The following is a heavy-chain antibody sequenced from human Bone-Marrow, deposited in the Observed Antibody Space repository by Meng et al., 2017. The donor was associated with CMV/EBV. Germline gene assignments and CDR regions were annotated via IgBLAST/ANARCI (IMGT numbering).Heavy chain of an antibody. CDR3: AKPDELLSDYYYGMDV. CDR2: IIPIFGTA. J-gene: IGHJ6*02. CDR1: GGTFSSYA. Sequence: SVKVFCKASGGTFSSYAISWVRQAPGQGLEWMGGIIPIFGTANYAQKFQGRVTITTDESTSTAYMELSSLRSEDTAVYYCAKPDELLSDYYYGMDVWGQGTTVTVSS. D-gene: IGHD2-2*01. V-gene: IGHV1-69*05.